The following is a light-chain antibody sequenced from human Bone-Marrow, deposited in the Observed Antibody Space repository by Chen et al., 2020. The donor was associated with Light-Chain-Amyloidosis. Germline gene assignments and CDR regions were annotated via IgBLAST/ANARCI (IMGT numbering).Light chain of an antibody. V-gene: IGLV3-21*02. Sequence: SYVLTQPSSVSVAPGQTATIACGGNNIGSTSVHWYQQTPGQAPLLVVYDDSERPSGIPERLSGSHSGDTATLTISRVEAGDEADYYCQVWDRGSDRPVFGGGTKLTVL. J-gene: IGLJ3*02. CDR1: NIGSTS. CDR3: QVWDRGSDRPV. CDR2: DDS.